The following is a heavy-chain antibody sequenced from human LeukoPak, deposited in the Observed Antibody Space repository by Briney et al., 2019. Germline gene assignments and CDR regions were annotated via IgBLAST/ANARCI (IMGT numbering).Heavy chain of an antibody. Sequence: GGSLRLSCAASGFTSSSYSMNWVRQAPGKGLEWVSYISSSSSTIYYADSVKGRFTISRDNAKNSLYLQMNSLRAEDTAVYYCARDRSSYYYGSGSYDYWGQGTLVTVSS. CDR2: ISSSSSTI. CDR3: ARDRSSYYYGSGSYDY. CDR1: GFTSSSYS. J-gene: IGHJ4*02. V-gene: IGHV3-48*01. D-gene: IGHD3-10*01.